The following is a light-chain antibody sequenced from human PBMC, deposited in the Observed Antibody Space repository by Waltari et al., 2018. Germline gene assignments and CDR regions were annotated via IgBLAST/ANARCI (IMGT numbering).Light chain of an antibody. Sequence: SSVLTQDPDVSVALGQTVRITCQGDILRTYYGIWCRHKPRQAPELVIYGKNNRPSGIPDRFSASSSENTASLIITGAQAEDEADYYCSSRELSGHVVFGGGTRLTVL. V-gene: IGLV3-19*01. CDR1: ILRTYY. CDR2: GKN. CDR3: SSRELSGHVV. J-gene: IGLJ2*01.